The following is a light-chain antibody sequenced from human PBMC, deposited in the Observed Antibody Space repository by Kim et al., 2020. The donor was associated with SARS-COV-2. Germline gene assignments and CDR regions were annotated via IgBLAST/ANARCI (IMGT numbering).Light chain of an antibody. CDR3: QKYNHGPLT. J-gene: IGKJ1*01. CDR2: AAS. V-gene: IGKV1-27*01. CDR1: QDIRYY. Sequence: ATVGDRVTITCRTSQDIRYYLAWYQQKPGKVPKLLIYAASTLQSGVPSRFSGSGYGTDFALTISSLQPEDVATYYCQKYNHGPLTFGQGAKVDIK.